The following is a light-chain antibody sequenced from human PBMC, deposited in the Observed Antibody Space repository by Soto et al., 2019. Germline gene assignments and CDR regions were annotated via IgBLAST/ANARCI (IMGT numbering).Light chain of an antibody. CDR2: AAF. J-gene: IGKJ1*01. Sequence: IQLTQSPSSLSASVGDRVTISCRASQGIGTYLAWYQQKPGKAPKLLIYAAFTLHSGVPARFSGSGSGTDFTLTISSLQPEDIATYYCQESYSTSFGQGTKVDIK. V-gene: IGKV1-39*01. CDR3: QESYSTS. CDR1: QGIGTY.